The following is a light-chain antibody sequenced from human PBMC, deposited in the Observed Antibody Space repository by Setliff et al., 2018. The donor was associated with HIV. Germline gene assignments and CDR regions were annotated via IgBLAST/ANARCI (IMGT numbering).Light chain of an antibody. CDR3: SSSTTGSNFV. V-gene: IGLV2-14*03. J-gene: IGLJ1*01. CDR1: SSDVGRYKY. CDR2: DVS. Sequence: QSALTQPASVSGSPGQSITISCTGTSSDVGRYKYVSWYQQHPGKAPKLMIFDVSNRPSGVSSRFSGSKSGNTASLTISGLQAEDEADYYCSSSTTGSNFVFGTGTKVTVL.